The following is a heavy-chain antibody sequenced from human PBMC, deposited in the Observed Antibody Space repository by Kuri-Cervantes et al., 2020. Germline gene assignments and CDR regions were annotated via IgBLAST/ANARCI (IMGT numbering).Heavy chain of an antibody. Sequence: ASVKVSCKASGYTFTGYYMHWVRQAPGQGLEWMGWINPNSGGTNYAQKFQGRVTMTRDTSTSTVYMELSSLRSEDTAVYYCARGGYSYGYGYWGQGTLVTVSS. CDR2: INPNSGGT. D-gene: IGHD5-18*01. V-gene: IGHV1-2*02. CDR1: GYTFTGYY. CDR3: ARGGYSYGYGY. J-gene: IGHJ4*02.